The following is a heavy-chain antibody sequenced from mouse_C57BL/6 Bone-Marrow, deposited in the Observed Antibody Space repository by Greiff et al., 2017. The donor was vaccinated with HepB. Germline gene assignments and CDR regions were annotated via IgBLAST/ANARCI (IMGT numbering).Heavy chain of an antibody. CDR2: INPYNGGT. V-gene: IGHV1-19*01. J-gene: IGHJ2*01. CDR3: ARLKTGTVDY. CDR1: GYTFTDYY. Sequence: VQLVESGPVLVKPGASVKMSCKASGYTFTDYYMNWVKQSHGKSLEWIGVINPYNGGTSYNQKFKGKATLTVDKSSSTAYMELNSLTSEDSAVYYCARLKTGTVDYWGQGTTITVSS. D-gene: IGHD4-1*01.